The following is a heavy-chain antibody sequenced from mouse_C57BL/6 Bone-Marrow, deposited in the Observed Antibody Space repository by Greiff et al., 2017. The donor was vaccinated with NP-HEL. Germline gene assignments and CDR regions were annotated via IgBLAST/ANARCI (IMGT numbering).Heavy chain of an antibody. CDR1: GYTFTSYT. J-gene: IGHJ2*01. CDR2: INPSSGYT. V-gene: IGHV1-4*01. Sequence: QVQLKESGAELARPGASVKMSCKASGYTFTSYTMHWVKQRPGQGLEWIGYINPSSGYTKYNQKFKDKATLTADKSSSTAYMQLSSLTSEDSAVYYCARSEDYDYWGQGTALTVSS. CDR3: ARSEDYDY. D-gene: IGHD2-4*01.